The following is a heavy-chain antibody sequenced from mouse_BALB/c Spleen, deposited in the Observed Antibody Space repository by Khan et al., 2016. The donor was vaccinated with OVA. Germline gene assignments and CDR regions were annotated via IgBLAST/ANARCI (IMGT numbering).Heavy chain of an antibody. CDR3: ARTARIKY. J-gene: IGHJ2*01. CDR2: ISYSGST. CDR1: GYSITSGYG. V-gene: IGHV3-2*02. D-gene: IGHD1-2*01. Sequence: VQLKESGPGLVKPSQSLSLTCTVTGYSITSGYGWNWIRQFPGNKLEWMGYISYSGSTNYNPSLKSRISITRDTSKNQFFLQLNSVTTEDTATYYCARTARIKYWCQGTTLTVSS.